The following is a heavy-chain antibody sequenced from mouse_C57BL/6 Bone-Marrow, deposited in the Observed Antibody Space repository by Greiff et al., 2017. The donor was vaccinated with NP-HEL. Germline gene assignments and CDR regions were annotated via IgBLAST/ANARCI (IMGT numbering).Heavy chain of an antibody. Sequence: QVQLKESGAELVRPGTSVKMSCKASGYTFTNYWIGWAKQRPGHGLEWIGDLYPGGGYTNYNEKFKGKATLTADKSSSTAYMQFSSLTSEDSAIYYCARTGIRYFDVWGTGTTVTVSS. CDR2: LYPGGGYT. D-gene: IGHD4-1*01. CDR1: GYTFTNYW. CDR3: ARTGIRYFDV. V-gene: IGHV1-63*01. J-gene: IGHJ1*03.